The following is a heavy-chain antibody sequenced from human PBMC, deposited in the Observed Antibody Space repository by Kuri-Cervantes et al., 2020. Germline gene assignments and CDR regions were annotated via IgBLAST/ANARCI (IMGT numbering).Heavy chain of an antibody. Sequence: GSLRLSCAVSGGSISSSNWWSWVRQPPGKGLEWIGEIYHSGSTNYNPSLKSRVTISVDTSKNQFSLKLSSVTAADTAVYYCARGTYGGVDYWGQGTLVTVSS. J-gene: IGHJ4*02. CDR2: IYHSGST. CDR3: ARGTYGGVDY. D-gene: IGHD3-10*01. CDR1: GGSISSSNW. V-gene: IGHV4-4*02.